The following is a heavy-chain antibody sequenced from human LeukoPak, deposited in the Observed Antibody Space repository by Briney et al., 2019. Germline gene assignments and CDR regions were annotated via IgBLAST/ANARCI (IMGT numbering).Heavy chain of an antibody. CDR1: GYTFTSYG. V-gene: IGHV1-18*01. CDR2: ISAYNGNT. CDR3: ARTVAGKGTWTY. D-gene: IGHD6-19*01. Sequence: ASVTVSCKASGYTFTSYGISWVRQAPRQGVEGMGWISAYNGNTNYAQKLQGRVTMTTDTSTSTAYMELRSLRSDDTAVYYCARTVAGKGTWTYWGQGTLVTVSS. J-gene: IGHJ4*02.